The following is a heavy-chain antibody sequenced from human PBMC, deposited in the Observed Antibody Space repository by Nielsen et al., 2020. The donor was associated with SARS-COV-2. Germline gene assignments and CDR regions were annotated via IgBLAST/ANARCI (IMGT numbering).Heavy chain of an antibody. CDR2: IWYDGSNK. CDR3: ARDIPGIAVAGPDY. V-gene: IGHV3-33*01. D-gene: IGHD6-19*01. CDR1: GFTFSSYG. Sequence: GGSLRLSCAASGFTFSSYGMHWVRQAPGKGLEWVAVIWYDGSNKYYADSVKGRFTISRDNSKNTLYLQMNSLRAEDTAVYYCARDIPGIAVAGPDYWGQGTLVTVSS. J-gene: IGHJ4*02.